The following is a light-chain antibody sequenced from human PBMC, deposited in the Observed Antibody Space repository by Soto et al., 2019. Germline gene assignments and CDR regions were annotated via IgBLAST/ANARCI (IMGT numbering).Light chain of an antibody. J-gene: IGLJ2*01. CDR1: NSNIGSNT. V-gene: IGLV1-44*01. CDR2: SDN. Sequence: QSVLTQPPSTSGTPGQRVTMSCSGSNSNIGSNTVYWYQQLPGTAPKLLIHSDNQRPSGVSDRFSASKSGTSASLAISGLQAEDEADYYCAAWDDSRSGLVVFGGGTKLTVL. CDR3: AAWDDSRSGLVV.